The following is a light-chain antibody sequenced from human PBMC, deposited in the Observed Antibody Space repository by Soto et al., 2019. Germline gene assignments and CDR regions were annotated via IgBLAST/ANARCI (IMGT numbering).Light chain of an antibody. J-gene: IGKJ1*01. CDR2: AAS. CDR1: QSISSY. Sequence: DIQITQSPSSLSASVGDRVTITCPASQSISSYLNWYQQKPGKAPKLLIYAASSLQSGVPSRFSGSGSGTDFTLTISSLQPEDFATYYCQQSYSTLWTFGQGTKV. CDR3: QQSYSTLWT. V-gene: IGKV1-39*01.